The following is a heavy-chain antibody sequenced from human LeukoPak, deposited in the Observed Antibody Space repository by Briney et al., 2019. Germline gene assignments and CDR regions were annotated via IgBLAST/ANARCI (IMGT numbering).Heavy chain of an antibody. V-gene: IGHV3-48*04. CDR2: ISSSSSTI. CDR3: ARGGWGDGYYFDY. D-gene: IGHD2-21*01. CDR1: GFTFSSYS. Sequence: PGGSLRLSCAASGFTFSSYSMNWVRQAPGKGLEWVSYISSSSSTIYYADSVKGRFTISRDNAKNSLYLQMNSLRAEDTAVYYCARGGWGDGYYFDYWGQGTLVTVSS. J-gene: IGHJ4*02.